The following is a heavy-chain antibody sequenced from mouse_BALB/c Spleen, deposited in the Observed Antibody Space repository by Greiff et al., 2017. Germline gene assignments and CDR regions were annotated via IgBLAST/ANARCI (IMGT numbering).Heavy chain of an antibody. V-gene: IGHV5-9-3*01. CDR2: ISSGGSYT. J-gene: IGHJ2*01. CDR3: ARRTYYGKGNYFDY. Sequence: EVQRVESGGGLVKPGGSLKLSCAASGFTFSSYAMSWVRQTPEKRLEWVATISSGGSYTYYPDSVKGRFTISRDNAKNTLYLQMSSLRSEDTAMYYCARRTYYGKGNYFDYWGQGTTLTVSS. CDR1: GFTFSSYA. D-gene: IGHD2-10*01.